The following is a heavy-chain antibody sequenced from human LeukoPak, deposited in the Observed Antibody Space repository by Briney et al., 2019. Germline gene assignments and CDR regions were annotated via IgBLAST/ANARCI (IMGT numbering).Heavy chain of an antibody. J-gene: IGHJ4*02. D-gene: IGHD4-11*01. Sequence: PGGSLRLSCAVSGFRFSSYAMNWVRQAPGKGLEWVSYISSSGSTIYYADSVKGRFTISRDNAKNSLYLQMNSLRAEDTAVYYCARDRTVGAFDYWGQGTLVTVSS. CDR2: ISSSGSTI. CDR1: GFRFSSYA. V-gene: IGHV3-48*04. CDR3: ARDRTVGAFDY.